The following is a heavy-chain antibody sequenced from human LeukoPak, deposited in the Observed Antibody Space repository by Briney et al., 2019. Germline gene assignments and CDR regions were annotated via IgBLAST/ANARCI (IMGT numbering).Heavy chain of an antibody. J-gene: IGHJ6*03. Sequence: ASVKVSCKASGYTFTSYDINWVRQATGQGLEWMGWMNPNSGNTGYAQKFQGRVTITRNTSISTAYMELSSLRSEDTAVYYCARGYCSSTSCYTWYYYMDVWGKGTTVTVSS. D-gene: IGHD2-2*02. CDR3: ARGYCSSTSCYTWYYYMDV. V-gene: IGHV1-8*03. CDR2: MNPNSGNT. CDR1: GYTFTSYD.